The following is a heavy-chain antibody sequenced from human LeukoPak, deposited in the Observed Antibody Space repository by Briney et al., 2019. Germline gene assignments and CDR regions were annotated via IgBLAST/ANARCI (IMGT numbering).Heavy chain of an antibody. CDR1: GFTFTSYT. J-gene: IGHJ4*02. V-gene: IGHV3-30*04. Sequence: GGSLRLCCATSGFTFTSYTMHCVRQAPGKGLEWVAVISYDGSNKHSADSVKGRFTISRDNSKNTLYLQMNSLRAEDTAVYYCARASQVFFDSWGQGTLVTVSS. CDR3: ARASQVFFDS. CDR2: ISYDGSNK.